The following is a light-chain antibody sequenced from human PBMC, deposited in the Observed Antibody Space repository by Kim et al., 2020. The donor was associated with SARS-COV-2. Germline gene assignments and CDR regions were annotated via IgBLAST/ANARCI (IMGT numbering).Light chain of an antibody. Sequence: GQVVTVSCSGTSSDVGGYNYVSWDQQHPGKAPKLLVYEVTKRPSGVPDRFSGSKSGNTASLTVSGLQAEDEADYYCSSYAGSNHYVFGTGTKVTVL. V-gene: IGLV2-8*01. CDR3: SSYAGSNHYV. J-gene: IGLJ1*01. CDR1: SSDVGGYNY. CDR2: EVT.